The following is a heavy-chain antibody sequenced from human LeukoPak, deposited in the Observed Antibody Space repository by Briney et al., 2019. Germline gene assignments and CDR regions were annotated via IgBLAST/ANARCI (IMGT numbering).Heavy chain of an antibody. J-gene: IGHJ3*02. CDR1: GYSISSGYY. D-gene: IGHD3-9*01. CDR3: ARPLLRYFDSDAFDI. V-gene: IGHV4-38-2*01. CDR2: IYHSGST. Sequence: SETLSLTCAVSGYSISSGYYWGWIRQPPGKGLEWIGSIYHSGSTYYNPSLKSRVTISVDTSKNQFSLKLSSVTAADTAVYYCARPLLRYFDSDAFDIWGQGTMVTVSS.